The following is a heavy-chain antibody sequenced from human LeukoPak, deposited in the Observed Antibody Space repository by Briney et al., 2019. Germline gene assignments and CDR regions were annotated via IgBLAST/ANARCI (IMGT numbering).Heavy chain of an antibody. CDR1: GGSISSYY. Sequence: SETLSLTCAVSGGSISSYYWSWIRQPPGKGLEWIGYIYYSGSTNYNPSLKSRVTISVDTSKNQFSLKLSSVTAADTAVYYCARGAAAGRRFSLGIPAYFDYWGQGTLVTVSS. D-gene: IGHD6-13*01. CDR3: ARGAAAGRRFSLGIPAYFDY. CDR2: IYYSGST. V-gene: IGHV4-59*12. J-gene: IGHJ4*02.